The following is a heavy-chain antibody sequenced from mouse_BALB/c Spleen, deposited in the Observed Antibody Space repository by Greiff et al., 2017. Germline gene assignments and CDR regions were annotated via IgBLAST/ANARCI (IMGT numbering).Heavy chain of an antibody. CDR3: ARRNYRYVDY. Sequence: QVQLQQSGAELVRPGSSVKISCKASGYAFSSYWMNWVKQRPGQGLEWIGQIYPGDGDTNYNGKFKGKATLTADKSSSTAYMQLSSLTSEDSAVYFCARRNYRYVDYWGQGTTLTVSS. J-gene: IGHJ2*01. CDR1: GYAFSSYW. CDR2: IYPGDGDT. D-gene: IGHD2-14*01. V-gene: IGHV1-80*01.